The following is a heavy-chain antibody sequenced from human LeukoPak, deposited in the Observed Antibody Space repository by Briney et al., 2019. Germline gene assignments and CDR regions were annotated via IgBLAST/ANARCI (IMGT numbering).Heavy chain of an antibody. D-gene: IGHD6-13*01. J-gene: IGHJ4*02. CDR3: ARGGAAAGTGPFDY. CDR2: IYTSGST. V-gene: IGHV4-4*07. CDR1: GGSISSYY. Sequence: PSETLSLTCTVSGGSISSYYRSWIRQPAGKGLEWIGRIYTSGSTNYNPSLKSRVTMSVDTSKNQFSLKLSSVTAADTAVYYCARGGAAAGTGPFDYWGQGTLVTVSS.